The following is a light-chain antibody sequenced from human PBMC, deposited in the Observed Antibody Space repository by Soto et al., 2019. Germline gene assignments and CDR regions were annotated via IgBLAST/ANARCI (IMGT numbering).Light chain of an antibody. V-gene: IGKV1-39*01. CDR1: QSIGTF. J-gene: IGKJ1*01. CDR2: TSS. CDR3: QQAFSAPWT. Sequence: LMTQSPASLSASVGDSVTITCRASQSIGTFLNWYQQKPGQAPNLLIHTSSTLSSGVPSRFSGTGSGTDFTLTISSLQPEDFATYFCQQAFSAPWTFGQGTKVDIK.